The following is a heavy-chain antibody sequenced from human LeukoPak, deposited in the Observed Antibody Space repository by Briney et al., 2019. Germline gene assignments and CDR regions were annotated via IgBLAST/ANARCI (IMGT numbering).Heavy chain of an antibody. Sequence: QPGGSLRLSCAASGFTFSLYWMNWVRRAPGKGLEWVANIKQDGSEKNYVDSVKGRFTISRDNAKNSLYLQMNNLRVEDTAVYYCARVGIAARIYYYYYGMDVWGQGTTVTVSS. CDR1: GFTFSLYW. CDR3: ARVGIAARIYYYYYGMDV. CDR2: IKQDGSEK. D-gene: IGHD6-6*01. J-gene: IGHJ6*02. V-gene: IGHV3-7*01.